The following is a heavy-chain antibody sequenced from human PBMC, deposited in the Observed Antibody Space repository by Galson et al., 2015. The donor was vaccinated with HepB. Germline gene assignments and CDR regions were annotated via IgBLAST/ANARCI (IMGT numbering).Heavy chain of an antibody. CDR1: GGTFSSYA. J-gene: IGHJ6*02. CDR2: IIPILGIA. CDR3: ARESGYYGSGSYRQGYYYYGMYV. D-gene: IGHD3-10*01. Sequence: SVKVSCQASGGTFSSYAISWVRQAPGQGLEWMGRIIPILGIANYAQKFQVRVTITADKSTSTAYMELSSLRSEDTAVYYCARESGYYGSGSYRQGYYYYGMYVWGQGTTVTVSS. V-gene: IGHV1-69*04.